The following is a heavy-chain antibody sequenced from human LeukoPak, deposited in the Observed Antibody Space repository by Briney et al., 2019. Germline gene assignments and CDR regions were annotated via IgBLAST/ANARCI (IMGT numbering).Heavy chain of an antibody. V-gene: IGHV3-73*01. J-gene: IGHJ4*02. Sequence: GRSLRLSCAASGFTFSGSAMHWVRQASGKGLEWVGRIRSKTNSYATSYAASVKGRFALSRDDSKNTAYLQMNSLKTEDTAVYYCTRYNVGFESWGQGTLVTVSS. CDR3: TRYNVGFES. CDR1: GFTFSGSA. CDR2: IRSKTNSYAT. D-gene: IGHD1-1*01.